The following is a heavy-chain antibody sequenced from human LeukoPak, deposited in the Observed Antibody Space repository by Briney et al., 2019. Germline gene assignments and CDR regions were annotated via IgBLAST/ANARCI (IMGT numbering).Heavy chain of an antibody. D-gene: IGHD3-10*01. CDR3: AKMGSAPYYDHFDYFDY. J-gene: IGHJ4*02. CDR1: GLTFSTSA. Sequence: GGSLRLSCGASGLTFSTSAMSWVRQAPGKGLEWVSGISGSGVTTYYADSVKGRFTISRDNSENTVYLQMDSLRAEDTALYYCAKMGSAPYYDHFDYFDYWGQGTLVTVSS. V-gene: IGHV3-23*01. CDR2: ISGSGVTT.